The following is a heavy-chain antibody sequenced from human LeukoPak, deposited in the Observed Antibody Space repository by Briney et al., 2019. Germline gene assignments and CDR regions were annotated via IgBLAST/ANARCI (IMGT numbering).Heavy chain of an antibody. CDR3: ARGSDSGYGGDRFDY. V-gene: IGHV4-34*01. D-gene: IGHD5-12*01. Sequence: SETLSLTCAVYGGSFSGYYWSWIRQPPGKGLEWIGEINHSGSTNYNPSLKSRVTISVDMSKNQFSLKLSSVTAADTAVYYCARGSDSGYGGDRFDYWGQGTLVTVSS. CDR2: INHSGST. J-gene: IGHJ4*02. CDR1: GGSFSGYY.